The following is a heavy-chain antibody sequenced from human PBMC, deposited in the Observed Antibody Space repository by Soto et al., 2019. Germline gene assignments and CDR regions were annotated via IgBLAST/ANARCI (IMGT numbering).Heavy chain of an antibody. CDR3: ARDQEITSENIVLMVYAIPAYGMDV. Sequence: QVQLVQSGAEVKKPGSSVKVSCKASGGTFSSYAISWVRQAPGQGLEWMGGIIPIFGTANYAQKFQGRVTITADESTSTAYMELSSLRSEDTAVYYCARDQEITSENIVLMVYAIPAYGMDVWGQGTTVTVSS. V-gene: IGHV1-69*01. D-gene: IGHD2-8*01. CDR1: GGTFSSYA. J-gene: IGHJ6*02. CDR2: IIPIFGTA.